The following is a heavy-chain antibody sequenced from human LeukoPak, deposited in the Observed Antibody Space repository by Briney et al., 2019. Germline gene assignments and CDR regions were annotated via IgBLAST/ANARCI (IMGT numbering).Heavy chain of an antibody. CDR1: GFTFSSYG. CDR2: IWYDGSNK. J-gene: IGHJ4*02. CDR3: AKAYSYGYDY. D-gene: IGHD5-18*01. Sequence: AGSLRLSCAASGFTFSSYGMHWVRQAPGKGLEWVVFIWYDGSNKYYADSVKGRFTISRDNSKNTLSLQMSSLRPDDTAVYYRAKAYSYGYDYWGQGTLVTVSS. V-gene: IGHV3-30*02.